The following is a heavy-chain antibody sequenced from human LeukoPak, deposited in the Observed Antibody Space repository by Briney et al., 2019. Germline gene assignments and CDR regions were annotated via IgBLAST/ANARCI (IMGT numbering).Heavy chain of an antibody. V-gene: IGHV4-34*01. CDR2: INHSGST. J-gene: IGHJ3*01. CDR3: ARRRHLGASDL. CDR1: GGSISSYY. Sequence: SETLSLTCTVSGGSISSYYWSWIRQPPGKGLEWIGEINHSGSTNDNPSLKSRVTISIDTSKNQLSLKLSSVTAADTAVYYCARRRHLGASDLWGQGTMVTVSS.